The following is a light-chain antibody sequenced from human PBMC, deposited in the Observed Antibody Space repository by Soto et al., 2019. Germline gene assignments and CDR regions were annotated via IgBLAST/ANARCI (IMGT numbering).Light chain of an antibody. V-gene: IGKV3-20*01. CDR2: GAS. CDR3: QQYNNWPIT. J-gene: IGKJ3*01. CDR1: PSVTNF. Sequence: EIVLTQSPATLSLSPGERATLSCRASPSVTNFLAWYQQKPGQAPRLLIYGASSRATGIPDRFSGSGSGTDFTLTIDRLESEDVAVYYCQQYNNWPITFGPGTKVDIK.